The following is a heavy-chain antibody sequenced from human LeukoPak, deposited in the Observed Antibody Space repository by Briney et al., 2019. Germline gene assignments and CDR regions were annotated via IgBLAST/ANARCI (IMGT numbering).Heavy chain of an antibody. CDR2: ISYSSTYI. V-gene: IGHV3-21*01. J-gene: IGHJ4*02. Sequence: PGRSLRLSCAASGFTFSSYAMHWVRQAPGKGLEWVSSISYSSTYIYYADSVKGRFTISRDNAKNSLYLQMNSLRVEDTAVYYCAKEGGLEWIQPNWGQGTLVTVSS. CDR1: GFTFSSYA. D-gene: IGHD3-3*01. CDR3: AKEGGLEWIQPN.